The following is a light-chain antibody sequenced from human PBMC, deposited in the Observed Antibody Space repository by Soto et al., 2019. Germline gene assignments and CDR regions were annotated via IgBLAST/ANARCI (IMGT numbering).Light chain of an antibody. CDR3: QSYDSSLSGYV. Sequence: QSVLTQPPSVSGAPGQRVTISCXGXSXXIGAGYDVHWYQQLPGTAPKLLIYGNSNRPSGVPDRFSGSKSGTSASLAITGLQAEDEADYYCQSYDSSLSGYVFGTGTKLTVL. CDR1: SXXIGAGYD. CDR2: GNS. J-gene: IGLJ1*01. V-gene: IGLV1-40*01.